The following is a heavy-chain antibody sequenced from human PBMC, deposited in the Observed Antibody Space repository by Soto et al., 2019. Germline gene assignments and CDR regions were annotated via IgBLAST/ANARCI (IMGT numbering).Heavy chain of an antibody. D-gene: IGHD2-2*01. CDR2: FDYSGNT. CDR1: GGSISSSGYF. J-gene: IGHJ4*02. CDR3: ARGDCSSSSCYYFDY. Sequence: QVQLQESGPGLVKPSQTLSLTCTVSGGSISSSGYFWSWIRQPPGNGLEWIGYFDYSGNTYYNPSLKSRVTISLDTSKNQFSLRLSSVTAADTAVYHCARGDCSSSSCYYFDYWGQVTLVTVSS. V-gene: IGHV4-30-4*01.